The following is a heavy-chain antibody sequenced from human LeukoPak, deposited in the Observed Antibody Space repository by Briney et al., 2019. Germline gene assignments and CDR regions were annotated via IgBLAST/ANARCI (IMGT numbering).Heavy chain of an antibody. CDR3: TRHYQNEYFDLHFDY. J-gene: IGHJ4*02. D-gene: IGHD3-9*01. Sequence: SSQTLSLTCTVSGGSISSDSYYWSWIRQPPGKGLEWIGYIYYSGSTNYNPSLKSRVTISVDTSKNQFSLKLSSVTAADTAIYYCTRHYQNEYFDLHFDYWGQGTLVTVSS. V-gene: IGHV4-61*01. CDR2: IYYSGST. CDR1: GGSISSDSYY.